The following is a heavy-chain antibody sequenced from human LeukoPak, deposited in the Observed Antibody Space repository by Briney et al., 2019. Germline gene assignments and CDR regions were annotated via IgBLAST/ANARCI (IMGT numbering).Heavy chain of an antibody. CDR3: ARDLNGDYVPE. V-gene: IGHV4-59*01. D-gene: IGHD4-17*01. CDR1: GASISSYY. J-gene: IGHJ4*02. Sequence: PSETLSLTCTVSGASISSYYWSWIRQPPGKGLEWIGYIYYSGSTNYNPSLKSRVTISVDTSKNQFSLTLSSVTAADTAVYYCARDLNGDYVPEWGQGTLVTVSS. CDR2: IYYSGST.